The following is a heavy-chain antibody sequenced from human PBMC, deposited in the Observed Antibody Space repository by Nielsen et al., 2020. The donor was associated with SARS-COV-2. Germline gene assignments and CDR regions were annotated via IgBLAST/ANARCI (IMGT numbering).Heavy chain of an antibody. J-gene: IGHJ6*02. CDR2: MNTKSGDG. Sequence: WVRQAPGQGLEWMGWMNTKSGDGGYAQKFQGRVTMTRNTSISTAYIDLSGLTSADTAIYYCARPPKRDYYYGLDVWGQGTTVTVSS. CDR3: ARPPKRDYYYGLDV. V-gene: IGHV1-8*01.